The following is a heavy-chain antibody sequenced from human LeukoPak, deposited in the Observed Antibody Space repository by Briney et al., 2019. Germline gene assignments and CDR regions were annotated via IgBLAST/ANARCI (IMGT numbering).Heavy chain of an antibody. Sequence: SQTLSLTRTVSGGSISSGSYYWSWIRQPAGKGLEWIGRIYTSGSTNYNPSLKSRVTISVDTSKNQFSLKLSSVTAADTAVYYCARDTQASSSLDYWGQGTLVTVSS. D-gene: IGHD6-13*01. CDR3: ARDTQASSSLDY. CDR2: IYTSGST. J-gene: IGHJ4*02. V-gene: IGHV4-61*02. CDR1: GGSISSGSYY.